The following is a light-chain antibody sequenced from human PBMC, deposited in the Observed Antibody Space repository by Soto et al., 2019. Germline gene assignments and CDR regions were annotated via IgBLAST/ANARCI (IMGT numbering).Light chain of an antibody. J-gene: IGLJ3*02. CDR3: SSFTSSTTLV. Sequence: QSALTQPASVSGSPGQSITISCTGTSGDIGGYNYVSWYQQHPGRPPKLLIYEVTNRPSGVSDRFYASKSGNTASLTISRLQAEDEADFYCSSFTSSTTLVFGGGTKVTVL. CDR1: SGDIGGYNY. CDR2: EVT. V-gene: IGLV2-14*01.